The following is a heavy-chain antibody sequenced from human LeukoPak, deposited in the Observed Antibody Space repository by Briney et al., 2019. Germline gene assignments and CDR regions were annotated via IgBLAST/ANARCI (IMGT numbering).Heavy chain of an antibody. CDR2: ISYDGSNK. V-gene: IGHV3-30*04. CDR3: ARSHPPYDYVWGSSDH. D-gene: IGHD3-16*01. J-gene: IGHJ4*02. CDR1: GFTFSIYA. Sequence: GRSLRLSCAASGFTFSIYAMHWVRQAPGKGLEWVAVISYDGSNKYYADSAKGRFTISRDNSKNTLYLQMNSLRAEDTAVYYCARSHPPYDYVWGSSDHWGQGTLVTVSS.